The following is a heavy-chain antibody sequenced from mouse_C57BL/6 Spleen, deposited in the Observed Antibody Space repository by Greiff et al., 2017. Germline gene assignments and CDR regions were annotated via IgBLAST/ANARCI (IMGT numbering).Heavy chain of an antibody. J-gene: IGHJ1*03. Sequence: VQLQQPGAELVRPGSSVKLSCKASGYTFTSYWMHWVKQRPIQGLEWIGNIDPSDSETHYNQKFKDKATLTVDKSSSTAYMQLSSLTSEDSAVYYCARRNSNYGYFDGWGTGTTVTVSS. D-gene: IGHD2-5*01. CDR1: GYTFTSYW. CDR3: ARRNSNYGYFDG. V-gene: IGHV1-52*01. CDR2: IDPSDSET.